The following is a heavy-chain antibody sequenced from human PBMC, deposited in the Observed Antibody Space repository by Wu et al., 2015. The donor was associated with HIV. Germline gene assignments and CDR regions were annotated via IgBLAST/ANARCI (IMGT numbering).Heavy chain of an antibody. CDR3: APEKGGTYYFDS. Sequence: QVQLIQSGAEVKKPGASVKVSCKASGYTFTSSFMHWVRQAPGQGLEWVALISPYTDLPKYAQKFQGRVTVTRDRSTNTVFMDLSGLRSDDAAVYYCAPEKGGTYYFDSWGQGTLVTVSS. CDR1: GYTFTSSF. J-gene: IGHJ4*02. CDR2: ISPYTDLP. V-gene: IGHV1-46*01. D-gene: IGHD3-16*01.